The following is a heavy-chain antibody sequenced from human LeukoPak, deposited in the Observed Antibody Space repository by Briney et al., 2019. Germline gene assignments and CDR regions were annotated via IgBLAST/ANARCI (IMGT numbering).Heavy chain of an antibody. J-gene: IGHJ4*02. Sequence: GASVKVSCKPSGYTFSNYGITWVRQAPGQGLEWMGWISTANGNTHYAQKLQGRLTMTRDTSTSTVYMELRSLRSDDTAVYYCAKVSYGPPPYYDFWSGLGQDYWGQGTLVTVSS. CDR2: ISTANGNT. D-gene: IGHD3-3*01. CDR1: GYTFSNYG. CDR3: AKVSYGPPPYYDFWSGLGQDY. V-gene: IGHV1-18*01.